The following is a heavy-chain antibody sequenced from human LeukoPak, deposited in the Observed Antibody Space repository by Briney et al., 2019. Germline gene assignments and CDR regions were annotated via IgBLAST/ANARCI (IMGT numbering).Heavy chain of an antibody. D-gene: IGHD5-12*01. CDR2: ISGSGGST. CDR3: AKGLRDIVAFMDV. J-gene: IGHJ6*03. Sequence: PGGSLRLSRAASGFTFSSYAMSWVRQAPGKGLEWVSAISGSGGSTYYADSVKGRFTISRDNSKNTLYLQMNSLRAEDTAVYYCAKGLRDIVAFMDVWGKGTTVTVSS. V-gene: IGHV3-23*01. CDR1: GFTFSSYA.